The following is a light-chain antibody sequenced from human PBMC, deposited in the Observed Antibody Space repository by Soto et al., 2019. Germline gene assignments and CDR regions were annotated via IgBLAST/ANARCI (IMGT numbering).Light chain of an antibody. CDR3: QQYGRSPPYT. V-gene: IGKV3-20*01. CDR2: GAS. Sequence: DIVLTQSPGTLSLSPGERATLSCRASQSVSSSYLAWYQQKTGQAPRLLIYGASSRATGIPDRFSGSGSGKHLTLTISRLEPEDFAVYYCQQYGRSPPYTFGQGTKLEIK. CDR1: QSVSSSY. J-gene: IGKJ2*01.